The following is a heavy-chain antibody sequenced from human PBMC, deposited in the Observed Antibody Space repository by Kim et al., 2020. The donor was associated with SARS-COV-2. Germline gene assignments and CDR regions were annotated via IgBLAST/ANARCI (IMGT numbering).Heavy chain of an antibody. CDR1: GFIFRNYG. V-gene: IGHV3-33*06. J-gene: IGHJ4*02. D-gene: IGHD4-17*01. CDR3: AKAPADGDYYY. Sequence: GGSLRLSCAASGFIFRNYGMHWFRQAPGKGLEWVAVIWYDGSIKYYADSVKGRFTISRDNSKNTLYLQMNSLRAEDTAVYYCAKAPADGDYYYWGQGTLVTVSS. CDR2: IWYDGSIK.